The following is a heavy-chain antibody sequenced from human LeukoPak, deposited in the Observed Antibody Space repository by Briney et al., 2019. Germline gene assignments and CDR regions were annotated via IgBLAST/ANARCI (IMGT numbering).Heavy chain of an antibody. CDR3: AKGGHYYYYYGMDV. D-gene: IGHD2-15*01. CDR1: GFTFDDYA. V-gene: IGHV3-9*01. CDR2: ISWNSGSI. Sequence: GRSLRLSCAASGFTFDDYAMHWVRQAPGKGLEWVSGISWNSGSIGYADSVKGRFTISRDNAKNSLYLQMNSLRAEDTALYYCAKGGHYYYYYGMDVWGQGTTVTVSS. J-gene: IGHJ6*02.